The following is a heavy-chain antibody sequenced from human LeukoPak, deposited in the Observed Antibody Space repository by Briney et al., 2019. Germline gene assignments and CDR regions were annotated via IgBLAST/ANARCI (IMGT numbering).Heavy chain of an antibody. CDR3: ARDPYSSSWPWYYYYYCMDV. Sequence: ASVKVSCKASGYTFTSYDINWVRQATGQGLEWMGWISDYNGNTNYAQKLQGRVIMTTDTSTSPAYMELRSLRSDDTAVYYCARDPYSSSWPWYYYYYCMDVWGKGTTVTVS. CDR2: ISDYNGNT. V-gene: IGHV1-18*01. D-gene: IGHD6-13*01. J-gene: IGHJ6*03. CDR1: GYTFTSYD.